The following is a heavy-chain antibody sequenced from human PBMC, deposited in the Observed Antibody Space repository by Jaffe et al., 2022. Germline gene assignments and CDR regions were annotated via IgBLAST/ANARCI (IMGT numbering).Heavy chain of an antibody. CDR1: GYTFTGYY. Sequence: QVQLVQSGAEVKKPGASVKVSCKASGYTFTGYYMHWVRQAPGQGLEWMGWINPNSGGTNYAQKFQGRVTMTRDTSISTAYMELSRLRSDDTAVYYCARDRVVGATEDYYYYMDVWGKGTTVTVSS. CDR2: INPNSGGT. V-gene: IGHV1-2*02. D-gene: IGHD1-26*01. CDR3: ARDRVVGATEDYYYYMDV. J-gene: IGHJ6*03.